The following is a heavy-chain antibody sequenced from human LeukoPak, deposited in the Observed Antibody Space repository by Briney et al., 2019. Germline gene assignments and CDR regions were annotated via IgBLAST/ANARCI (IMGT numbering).Heavy chain of an antibody. CDR1: GFTVSSNY. CDR3: ARETYYYDSSGYGSAFDI. D-gene: IGHD3-22*01. Sequence: PGGSLRLSCAASGFTVSSNYMSWVRQAPGKGLEWVSVIYSGGSTYYADSVKGRFTISKDNSKSTLYLQMNSLRAEDTAVYYCARETYYYDSSGYGSAFDIWGQGTMVTVSS. J-gene: IGHJ3*02. CDR2: IYSGGST. V-gene: IGHV3-53*01.